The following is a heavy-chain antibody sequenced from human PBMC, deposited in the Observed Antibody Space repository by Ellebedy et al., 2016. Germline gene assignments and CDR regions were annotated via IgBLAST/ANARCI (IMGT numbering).Heavy chain of an antibody. V-gene: IGHV1-69*04. CDR1: GGTFSSYA. CDR3: ARGRVSQYGMDV. Sequence: ASVKVSCKASGGTFSSYAISWVRQAPGQGLEWMGRIIPILGIANYAQKFQGRVTITADKSTSTAYMELSSLRSEDTAVYYCARGRVSQYGMDVWGQGTTVTVSS. CDR2: IIPILGIA. J-gene: IGHJ6*02.